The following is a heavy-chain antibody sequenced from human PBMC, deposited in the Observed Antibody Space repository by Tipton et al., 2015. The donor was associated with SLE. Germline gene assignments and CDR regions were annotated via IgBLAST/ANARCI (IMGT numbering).Heavy chain of an antibody. CDR1: GYSFTDYY. J-gene: IGHJ3*02. V-gene: IGHV1-2*02. CDR3: ARDGDYYGSGDFDI. Sequence: QLVQSGAEVKKPGASVKVSCKASGYSFTDYYMHWVRQAPGQGLEWMGWINPNSGGTNYAQKFQGRVTMTRDTSISTAYMELSRLRSDDTAVYYCARDGDYYGSGDFDIWGQGTMVTVSS. CDR2: INPNSGGT. D-gene: IGHD3-10*01.